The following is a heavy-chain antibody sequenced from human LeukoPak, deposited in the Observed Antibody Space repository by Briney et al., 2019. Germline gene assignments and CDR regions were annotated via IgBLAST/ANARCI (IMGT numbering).Heavy chain of an antibody. D-gene: IGHD4-17*01. CDR2: IRYDGSNE. CDR1: GFTFTPYG. Sequence: GGSLRLSCAASGFTFTPYGMEWVRQAPGKGLEWVAFIRYDGSNEYYADSVKGRFTISRDNSKNTLYLQMNSLRAEDTAVYYCAKDLLITQLTVTAPFDYWGQGTLVTVSS. CDR3: AKDLLITQLTVTAPFDY. J-gene: IGHJ4*02. V-gene: IGHV3-30*02.